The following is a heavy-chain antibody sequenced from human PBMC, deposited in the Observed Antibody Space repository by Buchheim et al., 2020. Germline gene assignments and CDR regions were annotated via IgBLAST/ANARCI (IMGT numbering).Heavy chain of an antibody. J-gene: IGHJ4*02. CDR1: GDAFSRYT. CDR3: ARGPGSGAYYYFY. V-gene: IGHV1-69*01. D-gene: IGHD3-22*01. Sequence: QVQLVQSGAEVKKPGSSVKVSCKASGDAFSRYTISWVRQAPGHGLEWMGGITPMFGTANYAQKFHGRVTITADQSPSTAYMALSSLRSDDTAMYYCARGPGSGAYYYFYWGQGT. CDR2: ITPMFGTA.